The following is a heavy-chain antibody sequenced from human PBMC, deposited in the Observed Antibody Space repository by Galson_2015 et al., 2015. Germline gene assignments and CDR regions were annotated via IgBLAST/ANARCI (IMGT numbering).Heavy chain of an antibody. CDR1: GGTFSSYA. CDR2: IIPIFGTA. V-gene: IGHV1-69*06. CDR3: ARVSRQWLVSDAFDI. J-gene: IGHJ3*02. Sequence: SVKVSCKASGGTFSSYAISWVRQAPGQGLEWMGGIIPIFGTANYAQKFQGRVTITADKSTSTAYMELSSLRSEDTAVYYCARVSRQWLVSDAFDIWGQGTMVTVSS. D-gene: IGHD6-19*01.